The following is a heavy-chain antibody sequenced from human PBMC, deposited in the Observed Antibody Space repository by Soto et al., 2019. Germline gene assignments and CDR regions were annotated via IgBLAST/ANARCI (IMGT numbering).Heavy chain of an antibody. Sequence: GGSLRLSCAASGFTFSTYWMHWVRQAPGKGLVWVSRLDNDGTNTRYADSVKGRFTVSRDNGKNTVYLQMDSLRAEDTAVYYCARDGGAYFDYWGQGTLVTVSS. V-gene: IGHV3-74*01. J-gene: IGHJ4*02. CDR3: ARDGGAYFDY. CDR1: GFTFSTYW. D-gene: IGHD3-16*01. CDR2: LDNDGTNT.